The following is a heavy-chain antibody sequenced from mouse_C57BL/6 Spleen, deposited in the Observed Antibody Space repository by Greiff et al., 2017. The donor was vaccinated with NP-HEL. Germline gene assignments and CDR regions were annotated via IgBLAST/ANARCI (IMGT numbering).Heavy chain of an antibody. CDR1: GFTFSDYG. CDR2: ISSGSSTI. V-gene: IGHV5-17*01. CDR3: ARDYDGSSYWYFDV. J-gene: IGHJ1*03. D-gene: IGHD1-1*01. Sequence: VMLVESGGGLVKPGGSLKLSCAASGFTFSDYGMHWVRQAPEKGLEGVAYISSGSSTIYYADTVKGRFTISRDNAKNTLFLQMTSLRSEDTAMYYCARDYDGSSYWYFDVWGTGTTVTVSS.